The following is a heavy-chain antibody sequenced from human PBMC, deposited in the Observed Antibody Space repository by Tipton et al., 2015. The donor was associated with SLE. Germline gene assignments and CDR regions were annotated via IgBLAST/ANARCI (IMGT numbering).Heavy chain of an antibody. J-gene: IGHJ6*02. Sequence: LRLSCAVYGGSFSGYYWSWIRQPPGKGLEWIGEINHSGSTNYNPSLKSRDSISLGTSNNQFSLKLISVTAADTAVYYCARGRGSSSMGPYGMDVWGQGTTVTVSS. CDR2: INHSGST. CDR1: GGSFSGYY. V-gene: IGHV4-34*01. CDR3: ARGRGSSSMGPYGMDV. D-gene: IGHD6-6*01.